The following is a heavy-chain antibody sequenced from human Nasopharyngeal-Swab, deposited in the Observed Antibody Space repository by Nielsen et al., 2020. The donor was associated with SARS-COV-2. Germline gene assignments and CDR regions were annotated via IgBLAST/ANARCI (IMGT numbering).Heavy chain of an antibody. Sequence: ESLKISCAVSGGSFSGYYWSWIRQPPGKGLEWIGEIHHSGSTNYNPSLKSRVTISVDTSKNRFSLKLSSVTAADTAVYYCARLPTAHSSSWYLDYWGQGTLVTVSS. CDR1: GGSFSGYY. CDR2: IHHSGST. CDR3: ARLPTAHSSSWYLDY. J-gene: IGHJ4*02. D-gene: IGHD6-13*01. V-gene: IGHV4-34*01.